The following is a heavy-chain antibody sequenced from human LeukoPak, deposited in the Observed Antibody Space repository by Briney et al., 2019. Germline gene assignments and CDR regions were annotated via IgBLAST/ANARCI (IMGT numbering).Heavy chain of an antibody. V-gene: IGHV4-30-2*01. J-gene: IGHJ4*02. CDR3: ARGIDY. Sequence: NPSQTLSLTCTVSGGSISSGGYYWSWIRQPPGKGLEWIGYIYHSGSTYYIPSLKSRVTISVDRSKNQFSLKLSSVTAADTAVYYCARGIDYWGQGTLVTVSS. CDR1: GGSISSGGYY. CDR2: IYHSGST.